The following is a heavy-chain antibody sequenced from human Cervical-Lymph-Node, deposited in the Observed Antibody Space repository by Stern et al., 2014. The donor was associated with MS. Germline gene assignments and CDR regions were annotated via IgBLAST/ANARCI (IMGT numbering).Heavy chain of an antibody. CDR1: GFTVSSDY. D-gene: IGHD4-17*01. J-gene: IGHJ4*02. V-gene: IGHV3-53*01. CDR2: ISSVGST. CDR3: ARDTASPARSDC. Sequence: EVQLEESGGGVIQPGGSLRLSCAASGFTVSSDYMTWVRQAPGRGLGWVSVISSVGSTYYADSLKGRFTISRDNSKNTLYLQMTGLRAEDTAVYYCARDTASPARSDCWGQGTLVTVSS.